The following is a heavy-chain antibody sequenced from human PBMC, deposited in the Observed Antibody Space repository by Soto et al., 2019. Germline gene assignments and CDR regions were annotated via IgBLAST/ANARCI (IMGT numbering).Heavy chain of an antibody. CDR1: GYTFINHG. Sequence: QVQLVQSEAEVKKPGASVKVSCEASGYTFINHGISWVRQAPGQGLEWMGWVSGSNGNTKYAQKFQGRVTMTTETSTSTAHMQLRNLTSDDTAVYFCSSVFYPLAYYFDPWGQGTLVTVSS. V-gene: IGHV1-18*04. J-gene: IGHJ4*02. CDR3: SSVFYPLAYYFDP. CDR2: VSGSNGNT.